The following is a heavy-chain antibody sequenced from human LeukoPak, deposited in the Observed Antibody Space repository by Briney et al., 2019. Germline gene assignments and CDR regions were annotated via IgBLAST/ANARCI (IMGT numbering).Heavy chain of an antibody. J-gene: IGHJ4*02. D-gene: IGHD2-8*01. CDR1: GGSFSGYY. Sequence: SETLSLTCAVYGGSFSGYYWSWIRQPPGKGLEWIGEINHSGSTNYNPSLKSRVTISVDTSKNQFSLKLSSVTAADTAVYYCARGGIPLVYGYWGQVTLVTVSS. CDR3: ARGGIPLVYGY. CDR2: INHSGST. V-gene: IGHV4-34*01.